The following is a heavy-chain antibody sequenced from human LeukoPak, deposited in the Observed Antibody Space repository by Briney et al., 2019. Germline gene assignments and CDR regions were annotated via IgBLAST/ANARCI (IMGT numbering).Heavy chain of an antibody. Sequence: GGSLRLSCAASGFTFSSYSMTWVRQAPGKGLEWVSSISSSSSYIYYADSVTGRFTISRDNAKNSLYLQMNSLRAEDTAVYYCARGAPKTYYYDSSGYTDDYWGQGTLVTVSS. CDR2: ISSSSSYI. V-gene: IGHV3-21*01. D-gene: IGHD3-22*01. J-gene: IGHJ4*02. CDR1: GFTFSSYS. CDR3: ARGAPKTYYYDSSGYTDDY.